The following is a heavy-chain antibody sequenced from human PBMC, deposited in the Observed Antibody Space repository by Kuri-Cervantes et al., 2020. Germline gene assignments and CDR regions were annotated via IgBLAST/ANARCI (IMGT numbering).Heavy chain of an antibody. CDR1: GYTFTAYH. CDR3: ARGFYEDY. J-gene: IGHJ4*02. V-gene: IGHV1-8*02. D-gene: IGHD2/OR15-2a*01. CDR2: INPISGDR. Sequence: ASVKVSCKASGYTFTAYHLHWVRQAPGQGLEWMGWINPISGDRGYAQKFQGRVTMTRNTSINTAFMELSSLRLDDTAVYYCARGFYEDYWGQGALVTVSS.